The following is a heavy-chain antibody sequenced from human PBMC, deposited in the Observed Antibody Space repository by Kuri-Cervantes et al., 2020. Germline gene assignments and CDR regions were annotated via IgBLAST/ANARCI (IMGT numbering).Heavy chain of an antibody. CDR3: ARDAGTVTKNYYYYYGMDV. J-gene: IGHJ6*02. Sequence: GESLKISCAASGFTFSSYEMNWVRQAPGKGLEWVSYISSSGSTIYYADSVKGRFTISRDNAKNSLYLQMNSLRAEDTAVYYCARDAGTVTKNYYYYYGMDVWGQGTTVTVSS. D-gene: IGHD4-17*01. V-gene: IGHV3-48*03. CDR2: ISSSGSTI. CDR1: GFTFSSYE.